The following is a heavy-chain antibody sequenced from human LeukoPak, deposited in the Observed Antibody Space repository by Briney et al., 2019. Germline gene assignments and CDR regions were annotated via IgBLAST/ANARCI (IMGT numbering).Heavy chain of an antibody. D-gene: IGHD5-12*01. V-gene: IGHV3-33*01. CDR3: ARAGGISGYDYHY. CDR1: GFTFSSYG. Sequence: PGRSLRLSCAASGFTFSSYGMHWVRQAPGKGLEWVAVIWYDGSNKYYADSVKGRFTISRDNSKNTLYLQMNSLRAEDTAVYYCARAGGISGYDYHYWGQGTLVTVSP. J-gene: IGHJ4*02. CDR2: IWYDGSNK.